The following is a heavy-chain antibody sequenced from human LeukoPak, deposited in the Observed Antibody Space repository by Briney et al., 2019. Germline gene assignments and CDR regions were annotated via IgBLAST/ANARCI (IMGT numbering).Heavy chain of an antibody. V-gene: IGHV3-7*01. CDR2: IKQDGSEK. CDR1: GYTFSSYW. CDR3: ARDDLLWDTDAFDI. J-gene: IGHJ3*02. Sequence: GGSLRLSCAASGYTFSSYWMSWVRQAPGKGLEWVANIKQDGSEKYYVDSVKGRFTISRDNAKNSLYLQMNSLRAEDTAVYYCARDDLLWDTDAFDIWGQGTMVTVSS. D-gene: IGHD2-21*01.